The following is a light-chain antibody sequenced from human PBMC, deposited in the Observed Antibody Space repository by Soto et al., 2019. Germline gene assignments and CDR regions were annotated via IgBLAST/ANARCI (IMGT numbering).Light chain of an antibody. CDR3: QRYNSYS. CDR1: QSIINS. J-gene: IGKJ1*01. V-gene: IGKV1-5*03. Sequence: DVHLTQSPSTLSASVGDGVTITCRASQSIINSLSCYQVKPGKALQFLIYKASTLGGGVPSRFSGSGSGTEFTLTINSLQAYDFASYLCQRYNSYSFGQGTKVDIK. CDR2: KAS.